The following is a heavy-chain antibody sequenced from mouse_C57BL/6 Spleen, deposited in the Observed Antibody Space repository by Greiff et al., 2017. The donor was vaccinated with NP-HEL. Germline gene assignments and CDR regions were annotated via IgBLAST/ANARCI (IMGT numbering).Heavy chain of an antibody. V-gene: IGHV1-52*01. CDR2: IDPSDSET. CDR1: GYTFTSYW. D-gene: IGHD2-3*01. CDR3: ARPYDGFYYYAMDY. J-gene: IGHJ4*01. Sequence: QVQLQQPGAELVRPGSSVKLSCKASGYTFTSYWMHWVKQRPIQGLEWIGNIDPSDSETLYNQKFKDKATLTVDKSSSTAYMQLSSLTSEDSAVYDYARPYDGFYYYAMDYWGQGTSVTVSS.